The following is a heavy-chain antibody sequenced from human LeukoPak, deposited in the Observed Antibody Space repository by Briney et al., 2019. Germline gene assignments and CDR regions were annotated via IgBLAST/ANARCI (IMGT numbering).Heavy chain of an antibody. CDR3: VRDLGVGGSWPLDF. Sequence: SETLSLTCVVSGASFSTTSCLWGWVRQTPGKGLEWIGSISYTGSSYYNPSLNSRFTMSLDPAKNHFSLRMTSLTAADTAVYYCVRDLGVGGSWPLDFWGPGTVVIVSS. CDR2: ISYTGSS. CDR1: GASFSTTSCL. D-gene: IGHD2-15*01. J-gene: IGHJ4*02. V-gene: IGHV4-39*07.